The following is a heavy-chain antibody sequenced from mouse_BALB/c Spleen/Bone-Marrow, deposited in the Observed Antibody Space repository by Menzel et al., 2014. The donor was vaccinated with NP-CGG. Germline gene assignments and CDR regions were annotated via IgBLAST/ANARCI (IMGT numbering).Heavy chain of an antibody. CDR1: GFDFSRYW. Sequence: VQLQQSGGGLVQPGGSLKLSCAASGFDFSRYWMSLVRQAPGKGLKWIGEINPDSSTINYTPSLKDKFIISRDNAKNTLYLQMSKVRSEDTALYYCARLNYYGNLFVWGAGTTVTVSS. CDR2: INPDSSTI. CDR3: ARLNYYGNLFV. J-gene: IGHJ1*01. D-gene: IGHD1-1*01. V-gene: IGHV4-1*02.